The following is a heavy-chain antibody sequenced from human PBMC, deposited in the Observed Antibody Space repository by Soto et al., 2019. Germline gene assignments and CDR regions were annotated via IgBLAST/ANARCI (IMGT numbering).Heavy chain of an antibody. CDR2: ISGSGGST. D-gene: IGHD3-3*01. V-gene: IGHV3-23*01. Sequence: EVQLLESGGGLVQPGGSLRPSCAASGFIFSSYAMSWVRQAPGKGLEWVSAISGSGGSTYYADSVKGRFTISRDNSKNTLYLQMNSLRAEDPAVYYCAKGLTIFGVVIDYYYYGMDVWGQGTTVTVSS. CDR1: GFIFSSYA. CDR3: AKGLTIFGVVIDYYYYGMDV. J-gene: IGHJ6*02.